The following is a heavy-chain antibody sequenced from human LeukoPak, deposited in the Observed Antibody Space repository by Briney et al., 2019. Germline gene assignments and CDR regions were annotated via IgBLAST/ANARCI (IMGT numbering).Heavy chain of an antibody. J-gene: IGHJ4*02. Sequence: GGSLRLSCAASGFTFSRYWMSWVRQAPGKGLEWVANIKQDGSEKYYVDSVKGRFTISRDNAKNSLYLQMNSLRVEDTAVYYCASHYDFWSGYYMGEGDFDYWGQGTLVTVSS. CDR1: GFTFSRYW. D-gene: IGHD3-3*01. CDR3: ASHYDFWSGYYMGEGDFDY. CDR2: IKQDGSEK. V-gene: IGHV3-7*01.